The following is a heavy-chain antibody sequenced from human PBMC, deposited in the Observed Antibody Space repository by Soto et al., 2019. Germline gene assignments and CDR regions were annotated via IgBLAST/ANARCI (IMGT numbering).Heavy chain of an antibody. Sequence: TSETLSLTCAVSGGSISSGDYYWSWIRQPPGKGLEWIGYIYYSGSTYYNPSLKSRVTISVDTSKNQFSLKLSSVTAADTAVYYCARVGCISTSCYYYYYYGMDVWGQGTTVTVSS. CDR2: IYYSGST. CDR1: GGSISSGDYY. CDR3: ARVGCISTSCYYYYYYGMDV. J-gene: IGHJ6*02. V-gene: IGHV4-30-4*01. D-gene: IGHD2-2*01.